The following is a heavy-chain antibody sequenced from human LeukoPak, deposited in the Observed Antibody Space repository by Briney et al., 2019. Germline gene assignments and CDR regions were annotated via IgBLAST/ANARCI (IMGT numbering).Heavy chain of an antibody. CDR1: GGTFSSYA. D-gene: IGHD3-22*01. J-gene: IGHJ4*02. CDR2: IIPIFGTA. CDR3: ARDSYDSSGYYRSHFDY. Sequence: SVKVSCKASGGTFSSYAISWVRQAPGQGLEWMGRIIPIFGTANYAQKFQGRVTITTDESTSTAYMELSSLRSGDTAVYYCARDSYDSSGYYRSHFDYWGQGTLVTVSS. V-gene: IGHV1-69*05.